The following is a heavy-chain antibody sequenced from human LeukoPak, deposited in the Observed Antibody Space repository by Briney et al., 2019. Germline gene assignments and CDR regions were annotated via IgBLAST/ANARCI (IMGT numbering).Heavy chain of an antibody. Sequence: GRSLRLSCAASGFTFGCYGMHWVRQAPGKGLEWVAVISYDGSNKYYADSVKGRFTISRDNSKNSLYLQMNSLRAEDTAVYYCARSPTYYDILTGYYSNWFDPWGQGTLVTVSS. CDR3: ARSPTYYDILTGYYSNWFDP. CDR2: ISYDGSNK. J-gene: IGHJ5*02. CDR1: GFTFGCYG. D-gene: IGHD3-9*01. V-gene: IGHV3-30*03.